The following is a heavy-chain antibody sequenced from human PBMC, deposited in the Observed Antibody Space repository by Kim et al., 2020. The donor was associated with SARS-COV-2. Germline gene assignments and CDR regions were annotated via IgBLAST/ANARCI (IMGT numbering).Heavy chain of an antibody. Sequence: SETLSLTCTVSGGSISSSSYYWGWIRQPPGKGLEWIGSIYYSGSTYYNPSRKSRVTISVDTSKNQFSLKLSSVTAADTAVYYCASNLFSITIFGVVTRYFDYWGQGTLVTVSS. V-gene: IGHV4-39*01. J-gene: IGHJ4*02. CDR3: ASNLFSITIFGVVTRYFDY. CDR2: IYYSGST. CDR1: GGSISSSSYY. D-gene: IGHD3-3*01.